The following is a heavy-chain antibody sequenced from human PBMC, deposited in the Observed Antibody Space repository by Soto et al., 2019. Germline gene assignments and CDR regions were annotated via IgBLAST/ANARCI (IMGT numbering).Heavy chain of an antibody. CDR1: GYPVTAYY. J-gene: IGHJ3*02. Sequence: QLHLVQSGAVVKKPGASVTVSCSASGYPVTAYYMHWVRQAPGRGLEWMGGINPATGAGKYTQTFRGKVTKAWETSTSTVFMELSGLTSEDTAVFYCARGGGVGVAGSAAFDMWGQGTLVTVSS. D-gene: IGHD3-3*01. CDR2: INPATGAG. CDR3: ARGGGVGVAGSAAFDM. V-gene: IGHV1-2*02.